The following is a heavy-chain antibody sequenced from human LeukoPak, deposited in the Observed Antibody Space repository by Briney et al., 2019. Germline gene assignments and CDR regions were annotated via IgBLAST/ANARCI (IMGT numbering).Heavy chain of an antibody. CDR1: GFTFSSYS. Sequence: GGSLRLSCAASGFTFSSYSMNWVRQAPGKGLEWVSSISSSSSYIYYADSVKGRFTISRDNAKNSLYLQMNSLRDEDTAVYYCARGISGATTFDFWGQGTLVTVAS. J-gene: IGHJ4*02. V-gene: IGHV3-21*01. CDR2: ISSSSSYI. D-gene: IGHD1-26*01. CDR3: ARGISGATTFDF.